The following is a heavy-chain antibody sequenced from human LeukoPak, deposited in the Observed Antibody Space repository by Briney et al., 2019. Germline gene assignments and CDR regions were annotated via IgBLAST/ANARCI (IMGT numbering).Heavy chain of an antibody. Sequence: PSETLSLTCTVSGGSISSSSYYWGWIRQPPGKGLEWIGSIYYSGSTYYNPSLKSRVTISVDTSKNQFSLKLSSVTAADTAVYYCARHPYQRWWYDASGFDYWGQGTLVTVSS. CDR3: ARHPYQRWWYDASGFDY. CDR1: GGSISSSSYY. V-gene: IGHV4-39*01. J-gene: IGHJ4*02. D-gene: IGHD2-15*01. CDR2: IYYSGST.